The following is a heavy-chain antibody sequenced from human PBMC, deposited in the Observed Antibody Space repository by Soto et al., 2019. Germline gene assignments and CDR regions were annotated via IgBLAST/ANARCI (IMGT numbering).Heavy chain of an antibody. D-gene: IGHD4-17*01. CDR1: GGSITSSSYY. Sequence: SETLSLTCTVSGGSITSSSYYWGWIRQPPGKGLEWIGGIYYSGRSYYNPSLKSRVTMSVDTSKNQFSLTLNSVTAADAAVYYCSRQRTTVVTQAYFDHWGQGTLVTVSS. CDR2: IYYSGRS. CDR3: SRQRTTVVTQAYFDH. J-gene: IGHJ4*02. V-gene: IGHV4-39*01.